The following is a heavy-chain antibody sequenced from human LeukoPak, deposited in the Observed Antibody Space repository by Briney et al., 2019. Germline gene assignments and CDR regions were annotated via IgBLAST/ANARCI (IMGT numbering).Heavy chain of an antibody. Sequence: GGSLRLSCAASGFTFSNYWMSWVRQAPGKGLEWGANIKEDGSEKYYVDSVKGRFIISRDNAKNSLYLQMNSLRTEDAAVYYCARGSSLDYWGQGTLVTVSS. CDR3: ARGSSLDY. CDR1: GFTFSNYW. CDR2: IKEDGSEK. J-gene: IGHJ4*02. V-gene: IGHV3-7*04. D-gene: IGHD3-10*01.